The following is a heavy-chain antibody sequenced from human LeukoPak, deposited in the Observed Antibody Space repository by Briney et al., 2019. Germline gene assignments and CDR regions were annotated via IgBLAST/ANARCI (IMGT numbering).Heavy chain of an antibody. CDR3: AREERAIFGVVINDY. CDR1: GYTFTGYY. J-gene: IGHJ4*02. Sequence: ASVKVSCKASGYTFTGYYMHWVRQAPGQGLEWMGWINPNSGGTNYAQKFQGWVTMTRDTSISTAYMELSRLRSDDTAVYYCAREERAIFGVVINDYWGQGTLVTVSS. D-gene: IGHD3-3*01. V-gene: IGHV1-2*04. CDR2: INPNSGGT.